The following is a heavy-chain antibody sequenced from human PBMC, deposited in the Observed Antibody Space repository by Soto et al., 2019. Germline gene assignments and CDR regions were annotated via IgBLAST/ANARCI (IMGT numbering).Heavy chain of an antibody. D-gene: IGHD3-22*01. CDR3: ARAGHDSSGYYSYYYGMDV. CDR1: GFTXSSYA. Sequence: RLSXXAAGFTXSSYAMHXVRQAPGXXLVWVAVISYDGSNKYYADSVKGRFTISRDNSKNTLYLQMNSLRAEDTAVYYCARAGHDSSGYYSYYYGMDVWGQGTTVTVSS. J-gene: IGHJ6*02. V-gene: IGHV3-30-3*01. CDR2: ISYDGSNK.